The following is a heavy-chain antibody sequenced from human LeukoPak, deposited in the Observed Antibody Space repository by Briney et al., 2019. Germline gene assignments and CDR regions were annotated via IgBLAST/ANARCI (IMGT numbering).Heavy chain of an antibody. CDR3: ARRYRVYYYYMDV. Sequence: PSETLSLTCAVYGGSFSGYYWSWIRQPPGKGLEWIGEINHSGSTNYNPSLKSRVTISVDTSKNQFSLKLSSVTAADTAVYYCARRYRVYYYYMDVWGKGTTVTVSS. CDR2: INHSGST. V-gene: IGHV4-34*01. J-gene: IGHJ6*03. CDR1: GGSFSGYY. D-gene: IGHD2-2*01.